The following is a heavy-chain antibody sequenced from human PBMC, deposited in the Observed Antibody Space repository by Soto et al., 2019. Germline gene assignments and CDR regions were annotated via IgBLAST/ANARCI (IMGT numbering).Heavy chain of an antibody. CDR2: ISYDGSNK. CDR3: ASSSPGLDY. J-gene: IGHJ4*02. CDR1: GFTFSSYG. D-gene: IGHD2-15*01. Sequence: PGGSLRLSCAASGFTFSSYGMHWVRQAPGKGLEWVAVISYDGSNKYYADSVKGRFTISRDNSKNMLYLQMNSVRAEDAAMYYCASSSPGLDYWGQGSLVTVSS. V-gene: IGHV3-30*03.